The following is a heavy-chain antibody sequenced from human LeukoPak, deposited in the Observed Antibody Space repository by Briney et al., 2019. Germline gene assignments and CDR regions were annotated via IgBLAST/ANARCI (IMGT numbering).Heavy chain of an antibody. CDR3: AKDPPIVVVIAGSPDAFDI. J-gene: IGHJ3*02. V-gene: IGHV3-23*01. CDR1: GFTFSSYA. CDR2: ISGSGGST. D-gene: IGHD2-21*01. Sequence: SGGSLRLSCAASGFTFSSYAMSWVRQAPGKGLEWVSAISGSGGSTYYADSVKGRFTISRDNSKNTLYLQMDSLRAEDTAVYYCAKDPPIVVVIAGSPDAFDIWGQGTMVTVSS.